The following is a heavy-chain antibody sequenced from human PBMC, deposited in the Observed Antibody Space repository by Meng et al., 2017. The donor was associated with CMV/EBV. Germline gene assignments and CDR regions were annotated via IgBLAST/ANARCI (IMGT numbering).Heavy chain of an antibody. CDR3: AREIGVARYDWYGTDV. CDR1: GFTVSSNY. D-gene: IGHD3-3*01. V-gene: IGHV3-66*02. J-gene: IGHJ6*02. CDR2: IYSGGST. Sequence: GESLKISCAASGFTVSSNYMSWVRQAPGKGLEWVSVIYSGGSTYYADSVKGRFTISRDNSKNTLYLQMNSLRAEDTAVYYCAREIGVARYDWYGTDVWGQGTTVTVSS.